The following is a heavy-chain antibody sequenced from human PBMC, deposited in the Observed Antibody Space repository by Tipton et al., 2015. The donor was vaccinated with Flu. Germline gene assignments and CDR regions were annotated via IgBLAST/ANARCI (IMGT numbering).Heavy chain of an antibody. J-gene: IGHJ4*02. D-gene: IGHD2-21*01. CDR1: GFTLSPYA. CDR2: LSLDAIYK. Sequence: RSLRLSCAASGFTLSPYAMHWVRQAPGKGLEWVAGLSLDAIYKFYADSVRGRFAISRDNSKNTLSLEMNSLRPEDTAVYYCARDGDLDRIPGHIFLDTWGQGTLVSVSS. CDR3: ARDGDLDRIPGHIFLDT. V-gene: IGHV3-30*09.